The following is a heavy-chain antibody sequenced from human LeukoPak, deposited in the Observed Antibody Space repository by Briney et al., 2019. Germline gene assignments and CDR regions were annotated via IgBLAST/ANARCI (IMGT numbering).Heavy chain of an antibody. CDR1: GFTFSSNW. Sequence: SGGSLRLSCGTSGFTFSSNWMSWVRHAPGRGPDWVANIKPDGSAEYYAASVKGRFTVSRDNAKNSLYLQMNSLRVEDTAVYYCAKAASSSWPSYYYGMDVWGQGTTVTVSS. CDR3: AKAASSSWPSYYYGMDV. V-gene: IGHV3-7*01. D-gene: IGHD6-13*01. J-gene: IGHJ6*02. CDR2: IKPDGSAE.